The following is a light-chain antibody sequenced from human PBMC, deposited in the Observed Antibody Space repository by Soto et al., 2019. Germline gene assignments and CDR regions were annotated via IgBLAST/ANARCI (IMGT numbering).Light chain of an antibody. V-gene: IGKV3-15*01. CDR2: GAS. J-gene: IGKJ1*01. CDR3: QQYINLWT. Sequence: EIVMTQSPATLSVSPGERATLSCRASQSVSSNLAWYQQKPGQSPRLLIYGASTRATGVPARFSGSGSGTEFTRTISSLQSEDFAVYYCQQYINLWTFGQGTKVEIK. CDR1: QSVSSN.